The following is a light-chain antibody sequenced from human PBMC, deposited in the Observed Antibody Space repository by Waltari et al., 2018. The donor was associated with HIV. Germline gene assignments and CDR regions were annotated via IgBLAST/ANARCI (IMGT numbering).Light chain of an antibody. CDR2: DVS. Sequence: QSALTQPRQVSGSPGQSVTISCTGTSVDVGVYNSVSWYQPHPGKAPKLMIYDVSKRPSGVPDRFSGSKSGNTASLTISGLQAEDEADYYCCSYAGSYSWVFGGGTKLTVL. V-gene: IGLV2-11*01. CDR3: CSYAGSYSWV. J-gene: IGLJ3*02. CDR1: SVDVGVYNS.